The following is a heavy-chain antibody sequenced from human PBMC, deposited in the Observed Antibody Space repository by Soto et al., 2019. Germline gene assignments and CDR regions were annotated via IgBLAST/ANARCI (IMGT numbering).Heavy chain of an antibody. Sequence: QVQLVQSGAEVKKPGASVKVSCKASGYTFTSYGISWVRQAPGQGLEGMGWISAYNGNTNYPQKLQGRATMTTDTSTSTASMEVRRLRSAATAVYSCARDPVTRSDYWGQGPLVTVSS. CDR2: ISAYNGNT. V-gene: IGHV1-18*01. CDR3: ARDPVTRSDY. J-gene: IGHJ4*02. D-gene: IGHD4-17*01. CDR1: GYTFTSYG.